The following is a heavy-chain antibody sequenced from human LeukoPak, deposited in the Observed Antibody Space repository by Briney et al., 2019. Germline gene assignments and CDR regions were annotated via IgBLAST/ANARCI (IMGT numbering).Heavy chain of an antibody. CDR2: ITGSGTGT. CDR1: GFTFSSDA. D-gene: IGHD1-1*01. Sequence: GGSLGLSCAASGFTFSSDAMSWVRQAPGKGLEWVSAITGSGTGTYYADSVKGRFTISRDDSKNTLYLQMNSLRAEDTAVYYCARMGKGTLDYWGQGTLVTVSS. CDR3: ARMGKGTLDY. V-gene: IGHV3-23*01. J-gene: IGHJ4*02.